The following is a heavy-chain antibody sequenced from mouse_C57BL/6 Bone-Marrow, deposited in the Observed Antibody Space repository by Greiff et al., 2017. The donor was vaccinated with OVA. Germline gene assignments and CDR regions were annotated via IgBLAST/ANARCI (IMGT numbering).Heavy chain of an antibody. D-gene: IGHD1-1*01. CDR2: ISSGGDYI. V-gene: IGHV5-9-1*02. CDR1: GFTFSSYA. Sequence: DVMLVESGEGLVKPGGSLKLSCAASGFTFSSYAMSWVRQTPEKRLEWVAYISSGGDYIYYADTVKGRFTISRDNARNTLYLQMSSLKSEDTAMYYCTGLLYGSFWYFDVWGTGTTVTVSS. CDR3: TGLLYGSFWYFDV. J-gene: IGHJ1*03.